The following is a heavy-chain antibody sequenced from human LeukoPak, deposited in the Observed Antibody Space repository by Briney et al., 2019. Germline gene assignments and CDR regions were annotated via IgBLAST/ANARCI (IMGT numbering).Heavy chain of an antibody. D-gene: IGHD3-9*01. V-gene: IGHV4-59*01. J-gene: IGHJ4*02. CDR1: GGSISSYY. Sequence: PSETLSLTCTVSGGSISSYYWSWIRRPPGKGLEWIGYIYYSGSTNYNPSLKSRVTISVDTSKNQFSLKLSSVAAADTAVYYCARGSRGLRYFDWFDYWGQGTLVTVSS. CDR2: IYYSGST. CDR3: ARGSRGLRYFDWFDY.